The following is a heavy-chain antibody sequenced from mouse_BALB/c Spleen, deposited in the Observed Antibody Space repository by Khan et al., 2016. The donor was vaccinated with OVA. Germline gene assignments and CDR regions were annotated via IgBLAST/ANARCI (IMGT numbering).Heavy chain of an antibody. CDR1: GYSITSDYA. V-gene: IGHV3-2*02. Sequence: EVQLQQSGPGLVKPSQSLSLTCTVTGYSITSDYAWNWIRQFPGNKLEWMGYISYSGSTSYNPSLKSRISINRDTSKNQFFLQLNSVTTEYTATYYCARSIMANWGQGTTLTVSS. CDR3: ARSIMAN. J-gene: IGHJ2*01. CDR2: ISYSGST.